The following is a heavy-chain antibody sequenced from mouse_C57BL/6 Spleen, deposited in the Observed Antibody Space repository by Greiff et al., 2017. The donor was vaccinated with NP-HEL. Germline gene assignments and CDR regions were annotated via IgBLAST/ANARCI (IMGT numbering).Heavy chain of an antibody. CDR2: IYPGDGDT. Sequence: VQLQQSGAELVKPGASVKISCKASGYAFSSYWMNWVKQRPGKGLEWIGQIYPGDGDTNYNGKFKGKATLTADKSSRTAYLQISSLTSEDSAVYYCARLGPHYAMDYWGQGTSVTVSS. V-gene: IGHV1-80*01. D-gene: IGHD4-1*01. J-gene: IGHJ4*01. CDR1: GYAFSSYW. CDR3: ARLGPHYAMDY.